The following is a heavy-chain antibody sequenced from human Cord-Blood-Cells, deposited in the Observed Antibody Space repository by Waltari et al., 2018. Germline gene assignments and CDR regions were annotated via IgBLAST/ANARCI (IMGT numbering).Heavy chain of an antibody. CDR3: ARDSYSSSSNPFDY. D-gene: IGHD6-6*01. CDR1: GGSFSGYY. V-gene: IGHV4-34*01. CDR2: INHSGST. J-gene: IGHJ4*02. Sequence: QVQLQQWGAGLLKPSATLSLTCAVYGGSFSGYYCRWLRQPPGKGLEWIGEINHSGSTNYNPSLKSRVTISVDTSKNQFSLKLSSVTAADTAVYYCARDSYSSSSNPFDYWGQGTLVTVSS.